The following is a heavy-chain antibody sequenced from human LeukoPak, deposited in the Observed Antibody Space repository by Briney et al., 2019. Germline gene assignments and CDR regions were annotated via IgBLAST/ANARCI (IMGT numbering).Heavy chain of an antibody. D-gene: IGHD6-13*01. Sequence: SQTLSLTCAVSGGSISSYYWSWIRQPPGKGLEWIGYIYYSGSTNYNPSLKSRVTISVDTSKNQFSLKLSSVTAADTAVYYCARGMQQLYHFDSWGRGTLVTVSS. V-gene: IGHV4-59*01. CDR1: GGSISSYY. J-gene: IGHJ4*02. CDR3: ARGMQQLYHFDS. CDR2: IYYSGST.